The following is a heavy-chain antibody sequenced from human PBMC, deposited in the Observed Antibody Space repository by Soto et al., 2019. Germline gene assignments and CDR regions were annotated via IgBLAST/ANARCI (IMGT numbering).Heavy chain of an antibody. J-gene: IGHJ6*02. CDR1: GYSFTSYW. CDR3: ARVDSEYYYYGMDV. Sequence: PGESLKISCKGSGYSFTSYWISWVRQMPGKGLEWMGRIDPSDSYTNYSPSFHGHVTISADKSISTAYLQWSSLKASDTAMYYCARVDSEYYYYGMDVWGQGTTVTVSS. V-gene: IGHV5-10-1*01. D-gene: IGHD3-9*01. CDR2: IDPSDSYT.